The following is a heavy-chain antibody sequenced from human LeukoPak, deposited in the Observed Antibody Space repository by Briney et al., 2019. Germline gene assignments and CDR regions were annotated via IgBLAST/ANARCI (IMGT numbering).Heavy chain of an antibody. CDR2: INHSGST. CDR1: GGSFSGYY. D-gene: IGHD3-16*02. J-gene: IGHJ4*02. V-gene: IGHV4-34*01. Sequence: SETLSLTCAVYGGSFSGYYWSWIRQPPGKGLEWIGEINHSGSTNYNPSLKSRVTISVDTSKNQFSLKLSSVTAADTAVYYCARGSEYDYVWGSYRSPLDYWGQGTLVTVFS. CDR3: ARGSEYDYVWGSYRSPLDY.